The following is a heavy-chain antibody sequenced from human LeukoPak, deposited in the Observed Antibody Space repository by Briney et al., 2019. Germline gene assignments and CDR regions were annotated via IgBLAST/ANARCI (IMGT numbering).Heavy chain of an antibody. CDR3: AKQGCSGGSCYSPT. CDR2: ISYDGSNK. Sequence: GGSLRLSCAASGFTFSSYGMHWVRQAPGKGLEWVAVISYDGSNKYYADSVKGRFTISRDNSKNTLYLQMNSLRAGDTAVYYCAKQGCSGGSCYSPTWGQGTLVTVSS. D-gene: IGHD2-15*01. V-gene: IGHV3-30*18. J-gene: IGHJ4*02. CDR1: GFTFSSYG.